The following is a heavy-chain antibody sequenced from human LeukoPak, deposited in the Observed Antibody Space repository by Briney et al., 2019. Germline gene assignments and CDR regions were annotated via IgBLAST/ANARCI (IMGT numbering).Heavy chain of an antibody. CDR1: GYTFTGYY. D-gene: IGHD3-10*01. CDR3: AGTMVRGGDWFDP. CDR2: INPNSGGT. Sequence: ASVKVSCKASGYTFTGYYMHWVRQAPGQGLEWMGWINPNSGGTNYAQKFQGRVTMTRDTSISTAYMELSRLRSDDTAVYYCAGTMVRGGDWFDPWGQGTLVTVSS. J-gene: IGHJ5*02. V-gene: IGHV1-2*02.